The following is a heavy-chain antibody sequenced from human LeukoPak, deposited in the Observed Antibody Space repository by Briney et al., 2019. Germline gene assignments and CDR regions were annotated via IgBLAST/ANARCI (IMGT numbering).Heavy chain of an antibody. J-gene: IGHJ4*02. D-gene: IGHD3-10*01. Sequence: SETLSLTCTVSGGSISSSSYYWGWLRQPPGRGVEWIGSIYYSGSTYYNPSLKSRVTISVATSKNHFSLKLSSVTAADTAVYYCARSLCRRGPEFFDYWGQGTLVTVSS. CDR3: ARSLCRRGPEFFDY. CDR1: GGSISSSSYY. CDR2: IYYSGST. V-gene: IGHV4-39*02.